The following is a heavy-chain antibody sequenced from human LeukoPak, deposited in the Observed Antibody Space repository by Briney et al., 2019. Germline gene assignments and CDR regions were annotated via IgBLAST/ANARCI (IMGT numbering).Heavy chain of an antibody. D-gene: IGHD5-24*01. CDR2: IIPIFGTA. J-gene: IGHJ4*02. V-gene: IGHV1-69*13. Sequence: SVKVSCKASGYTFTSYGISWVRQAPGQGLEWMGGIIPIFGTANYAQKFQGRVTITADESTSTAYMELSSLRSEDTAVYYCARGVEMATRHFDYWGQGTLVTVSS. CDR3: ARGVEMATRHFDY. CDR1: GYTFTSYG.